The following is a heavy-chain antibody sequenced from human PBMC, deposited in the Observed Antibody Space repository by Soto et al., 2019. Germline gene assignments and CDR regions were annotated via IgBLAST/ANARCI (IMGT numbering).Heavy chain of an antibody. CDR1: GGSISTSSYY. D-gene: IGHD3-22*01. CDR3: AMIVVDPRRETGYYFDY. J-gene: IGHJ4*02. Sequence: SETLSLTCTVSGGSISTSSYYWGWIRQPPGKGLEWIGSIYYSGSTYYNPSLKSRVTISVDTSKNQFSLKLSSVTAADTAVYYCAMIVVDPRRETGYYFDYWGQGTLVTVSS. V-gene: IGHV4-39*01. CDR2: IYYSGST.